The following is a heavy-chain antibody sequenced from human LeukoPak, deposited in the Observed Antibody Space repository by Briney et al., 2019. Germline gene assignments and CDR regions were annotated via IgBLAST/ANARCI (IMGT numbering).Heavy chain of an antibody. D-gene: IGHD6-13*01. CDR3: ARAGRIAAAGSWLFWTDYYYGMDV. V-gene: IGHV3-33*01. Sequence: GGSLRLSCAASGFTFSSYGMHWVRQAPGKGLEWVAVIWYDGSNKYYADSVKGRFTISRDNSKNTLYLQMNSLRAEDTAVYYCARAGRIAAAGSWLFWTDYYYGMDVWGQGPTVTVSS. J-gene: IGHJ6*02. CDR1: GFTFSSYG. CDR2: IWYDGSNK.